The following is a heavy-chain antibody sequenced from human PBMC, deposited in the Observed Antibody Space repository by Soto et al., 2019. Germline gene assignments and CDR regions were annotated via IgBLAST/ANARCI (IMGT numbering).Heavy chain of an antibody. Sequence: QVQLVESGGGVVQPGRSLRLSCAASGFTFSSYAMHWVRQAPGKGLEWVAVISYDGSNKYYADSVKGRFTISRDNSKNTLYLQMNSLRAEDTAVYYCAREATTGGPYYDFWSGPEASGMDVWGQGTTVTVSS. CDR2: ISYDGSNK. D-gene: IGHD3-3*01. CDR3: AREATTGGPYYDFWSGPEASGMDV. CDR1: GFTFSSYA. V-gene: IGHV3-30-3*01. J-gene: IGHJ6*02.